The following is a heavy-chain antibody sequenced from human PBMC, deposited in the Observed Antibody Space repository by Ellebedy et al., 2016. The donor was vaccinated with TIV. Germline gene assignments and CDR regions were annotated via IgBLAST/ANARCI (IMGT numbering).Heavy chain of an antibody. CDR3: ASHSGWNWFDP. D-gene: IGHD6-19*01. CDR2: IYTSGST. Sequence: GSLRLSCTVSGGSISNYYWSWIRQPAGKGLEWIGRIYTSGSTNYNPSLKSRVTMSVDTSKNQFSLKLSSVTAADTAVYYCASHSGWNWFDPWGQGTLVTVSS. V-gene: IGHV4-4*07. J-gene: IGHJ5*02. CDR1: GGSISNYY.